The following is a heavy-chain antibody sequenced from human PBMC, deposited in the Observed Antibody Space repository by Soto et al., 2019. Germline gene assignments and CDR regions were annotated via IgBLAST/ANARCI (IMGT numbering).Heavy chain of an antibody. D-gene: IGHD3-10*01. V-gene: IGHV3-30*03. Sequence: ESGGGVVQPGRSLRLSCAASGFTFSSYGMHWVRQAPGKGLEWVAVISYDGSNKYYADSVKGRFTISRDNSKNTLYLQMNSPGAEDTTVYYCATGVGLLWFGEHLPGSMAVWGQCTTVTVSS. CDR2: ISYDGSNK. J-gene: IGHJ6*02. CDR1: GFTFSSYG. CDR3: ATGVGLLWFGEHLPGSMAV.